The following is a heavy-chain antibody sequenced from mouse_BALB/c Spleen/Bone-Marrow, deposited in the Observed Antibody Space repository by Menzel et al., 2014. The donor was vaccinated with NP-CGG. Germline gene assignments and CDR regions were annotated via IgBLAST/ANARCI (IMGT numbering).Heavy chain of an antibody. CDR2: IHYSGFT. CDR3: TRETAVVADFDY. J-gene: IGHJ2*01. Sequence: EVQLQQSGPDLVKPSQSLSLTCTVTGYSITSGYGWHWIRQFPGNKLEWMGHIHYSGFTDYNPSLKSRISITRDTSKNQFFLQLNSVTTEDTATYYCTRETAVVADFDYWGQGTTLTVSS. D-gene: IGHD3-3*01. CDR1: GYSITSGYG. V-gene: IGHV3-1*02.